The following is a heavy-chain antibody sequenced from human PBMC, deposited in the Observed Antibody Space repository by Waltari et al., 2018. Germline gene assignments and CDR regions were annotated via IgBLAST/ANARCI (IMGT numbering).Heavy chain of an antibody. D-gene: IGHD4-17*01. J-gene: IGHJ4*02. Sequence: EVLLVESGGGLVQPGGSLRLSGAASGCTFGDYSMNWVRQGPEKGLEWVAYISSSSSTTFYADSVEGRFSISRDNAKNSLYLQMNSLRDEDTAVYYCVRDRHGDYLRYFDSWGQGNLVTVSS. CDR1: GCTFGDYS. CDR3: VRDRHGDYLRYFDS. V-gene: IGHV3-48*02. CDR2: ISSSSSTT.